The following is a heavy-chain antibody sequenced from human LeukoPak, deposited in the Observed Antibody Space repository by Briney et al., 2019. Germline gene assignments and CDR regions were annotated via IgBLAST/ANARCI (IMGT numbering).Heavy chain of an antibody. CDR3: ARAYSSGWDDAFDM. CDR2: IKQDGSKT. J-gene: IGHJ3*02. CDR1: SGFW. V-gene: IGHV3-7*01. D-gene: IGHD6-19*01. Sequence: GGSLRLSCSAFSGFWMSWVRQAPGMGLEWVANIKQDGSKTYYMDSVRGRFTISRDNAKGSFYLQMNSLRAEDTALYYCARAYSSGWDDAFDMWGQGTMVTVSS.